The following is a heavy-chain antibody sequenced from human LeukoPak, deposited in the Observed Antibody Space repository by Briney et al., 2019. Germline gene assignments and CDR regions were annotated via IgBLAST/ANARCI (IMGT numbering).Heavy chain of an antibody. CDR3: VRSPKGTAVTANWFDP. J-gene: IGHJ5*02. Sequence: SETLSLTCTISGGSISGASIRGTTYYWGCVRQPPGKGLEWIGSIYYNGHTFFNPSLKSRVTMSLDTSRNQVSLKLSSVTAADTAVYYCVRSPKGTAVTANWFDPWGQGTLVTVSS. CDR1: GGSISGASIRGTTYY. CDR2: IYYNGHT. D-gene: IGHD6-19*01. V-gene: IGHV4-39*07.